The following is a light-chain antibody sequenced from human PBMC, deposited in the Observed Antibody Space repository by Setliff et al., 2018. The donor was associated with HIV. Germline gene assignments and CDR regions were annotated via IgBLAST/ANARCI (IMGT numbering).Light chain of an antibody. Sequence: QSALTQPPSVSGAPGQGVTISCTGSSSNIGAGFDVHWYQQFPGTAPKLLIYSFTNRPSGVPDRFSGSKSGTSASLAIAGLQAEDEADYYCQSYDSSLSGYVFGTGTKATVL. CDR3: QSYDSSLSGYV. CDR1: SSNIGAGFD. V-gene: IGLV1-40*01. J-gene: IGLJ1*01. CDR2: SFT.